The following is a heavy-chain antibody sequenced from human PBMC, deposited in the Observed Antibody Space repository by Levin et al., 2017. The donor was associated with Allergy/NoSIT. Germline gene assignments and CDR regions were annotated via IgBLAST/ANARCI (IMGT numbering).Heavy chain of an antibody. CDR3: ARAVNYHGSGAMDV. V-gene: IGHV3-30*04. Sequence: GGSLRLSCAASGFTFSGYEMNWVRQAPGKGLDWVAVISFDGRDKYYADSAKGRFTISRDNSKNTLYLQMNSLRAEDTSEDTAVYYCARAVNYHGSGAMDVWGQGTTVTVSS. CDR2: ISFDGRDK. J-gene: IGHJ6*02. CDR1: GFTFSGYE. D-gene: IGHD3-10*01.